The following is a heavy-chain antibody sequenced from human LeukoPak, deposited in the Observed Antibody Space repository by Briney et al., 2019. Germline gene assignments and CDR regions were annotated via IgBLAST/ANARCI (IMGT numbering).Heavy chain of an antibody. Sequence: GGSLRLSCAASGFTFSIFGVHWVRQAPGKGLELVAVIWFDASGTYYADSVKGRFTISRDNSKNTLYLQMNSLRAEDTAVYYCVRDDYGDYGLLDYWGQGTLVTVSS. D-gene: IGHD4-17*01. CDR3: VRDDYGDYGLLDY. J-gene: IGHJ4*02. V-gene: IGHV3-33*01. CDR1: GFTFSIFG. CDR2: IWFDASGT.